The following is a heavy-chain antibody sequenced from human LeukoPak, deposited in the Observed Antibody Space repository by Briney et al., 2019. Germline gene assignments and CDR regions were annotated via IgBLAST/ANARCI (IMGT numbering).Heavy chain of an antibody. J-gene: IGHJ4*02. CDR2: RYYSGST. CDR3: ARGKRGKGLKTYYYDSSGYWPIDY. D-gene: IGHD3-22*01. CDR1: GGSISSYY. V-gene: IGHV4-59*12. Sequence: SETLSLTCSVSGGSISSYYWTWIRQPPGKGLEWIGYRYYSGSTNYNPSLKSRVTISVDTSKNQFSLKLSSVTAADTAVYYCARGKRGKGLKTYYYDSSGYWPIDYWGQGTLVTVSS.